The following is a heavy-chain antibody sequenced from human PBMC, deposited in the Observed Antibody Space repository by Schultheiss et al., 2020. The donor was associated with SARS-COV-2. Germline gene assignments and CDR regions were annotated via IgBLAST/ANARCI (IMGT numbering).Heavy chain of an antibody. CDR2: IYTSGST. Sequence: SQTLSLTCAVYGGSFSGYYWSWIRQPAGKGLEWIGRIYTSGSTNYNPSLKSRVTMSVDTSKNQFSLKLSSVTAADTAVYYCARGVTTVTPYYYYYGMDVWGQGTTVTVSS. D-gene: IGHD4-17*01. CDR1: GGSFSGYY. J-gene: IGHJ6*02. CDR3: ARGVTTVTPYYYYYGMDV. V-gene: IGHV4-59*10.